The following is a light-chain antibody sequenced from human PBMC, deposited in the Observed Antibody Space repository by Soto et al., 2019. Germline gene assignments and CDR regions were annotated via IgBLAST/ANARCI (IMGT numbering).Light chain of an antibody. CDR2: GAS. V-gene: IGKV3-20*01. J-gene: IGKJ1*01. Sequence: EFVLTQSPATLSLSPGERSTLSCRASQSVSSSYLAWYQQKPGQAPRLLIYGASSRATGIPDRFSGSGSGTDFTLTISRLEPEDFAVYYCQQYGSSLSWTFGQGNKVDI. CDR1: QSVSSSY. CDR3: QQYGSSLSWT.